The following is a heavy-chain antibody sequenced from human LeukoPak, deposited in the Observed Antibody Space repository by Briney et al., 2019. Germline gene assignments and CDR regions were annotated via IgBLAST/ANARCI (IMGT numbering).Heavy chain of an antibody. V-gene: IGHV4-59*01. J-gene: IGHJ5*02. CDR2: IYYSGST. CDR1: GGSISSYY. Sequence: SETLSLTCTVSGGSISSYYWSWIRQPPGKGLEWIGYIYYSGSTNYNPSLKSRVTISVDTSKNQFSLKLSSVTAADTAVYYCARETRYCSSTGCYAVDPWGQGTLVTVSS. CDR3: ARETRYCSSTGCYAVDP. D-gene: IGHD2-2*01.